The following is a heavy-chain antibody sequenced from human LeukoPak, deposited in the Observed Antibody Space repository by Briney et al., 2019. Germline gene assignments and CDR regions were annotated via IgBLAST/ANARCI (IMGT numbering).Heavy chain of an antibody. D-gene: IGHD3-22*01. J-gene: IGHJ4*02. CDR1: GYTFTSYG. CDR2: ISAYNGNT. CDR3: ARVPSTMIVVDLFDY. V-gene: IGHV1-18*01. Sequence: ASVKVSCKTSGYTFTSYGISWVRQAPGQGLEWMGCISAYNGNTNYARKLQGRVTMTTDTSTSTAYMELRSLRSDDTAVYYCARVPSTMIVVDLFDYWGQGTLVTVSS.